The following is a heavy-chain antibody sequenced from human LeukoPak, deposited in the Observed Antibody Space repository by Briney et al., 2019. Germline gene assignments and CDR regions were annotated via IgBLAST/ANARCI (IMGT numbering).Heavy chain of an antibody. Sequence: PGGSLRLSCAASGFTFSYYGFHWVRQAPGKGLEWVAFIRYDGNDKFYAESVKGRFTISRDTSRNTLYLQMNSLRLEDTAVYYCANLLRWEPYWGQGTLVTVSS. J-gene: IGHJ4*02. V-gene: IGHV3-30*02. CDR3: ANLLRWEPY. CDR2: IRYDGNDK. D-gene: IGHD4-23*01. CDR1: GFTFSYYG.